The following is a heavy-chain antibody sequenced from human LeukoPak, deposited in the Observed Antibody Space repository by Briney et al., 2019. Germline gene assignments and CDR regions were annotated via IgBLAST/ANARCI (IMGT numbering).Heavy chain of an antibody. V-gene: IGHV5-51*01. CDR3: ARLHGLGSFFGY. CDR1: GYRFANYW. J-gene: IGHJ4*02. D-gene: IGHD3-10*01. Sequence: GESLKISCKGSGYRFANYWIGWVRQMPGKGLGWMGIIYPGDSDTRYRPSFQGQVTISADKSISTAYLQWSSLKASDTAMYYCARLHGLGSFFGYWGQGTLLTVSS. CDR2: IYPGDSDT.